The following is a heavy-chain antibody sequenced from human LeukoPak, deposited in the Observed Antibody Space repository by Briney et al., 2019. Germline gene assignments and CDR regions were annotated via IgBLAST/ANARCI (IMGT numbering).Heavy chain of an antibody. CDR1: AFTFINYN. CDR2: ISGSINTI. V-gene: IGHV3-48*01. J-gene: IGHJ3*02. Sequence: SGGSLRLSCAASAFTFINYNMNSVRQAPGKGLEWVSYISGSINTIYYADSVEGRFTISRDNAKNSLTLQMNSLRAEDTAVYYCARGRVEARGYALDIWGRGTRVPVSS. D-gene: IGHD1-26*01. CDR3: ARGRVEARGYALDI.